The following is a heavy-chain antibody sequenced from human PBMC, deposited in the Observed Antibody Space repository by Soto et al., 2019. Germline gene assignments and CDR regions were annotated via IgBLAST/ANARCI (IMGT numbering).Heavy chain of an antibody. CDR1: GYSFISYW. CDR2: FYPGDSTS. V-gene: IGHV5-51*01. J-gene: IGHJ3*02. CDR3: ARIIGYCRNNDCSWTFDI. D-gene: IGHD2-2*03. Sequence: GESLKVSCKTSGYSFISYWVAWVRQKPGKGLEWMGTFYPGDSTSTYSPSFQGQVTISVDKSISTAYLHLSSLKASDTAMYYCARIIGYCRNNDCSWTFDIWGQGTTVTV.